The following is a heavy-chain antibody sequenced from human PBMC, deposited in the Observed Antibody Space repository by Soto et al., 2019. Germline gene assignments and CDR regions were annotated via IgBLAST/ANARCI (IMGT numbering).Heavy chain of an antibody. CDR1: GFTFSSYA. V-gene: IGHV3-30-3*01. J-gene: IGHJ6*02. Sequence: GGSLRLSCAASGFTFSSYAMHWVRQAPGKGLEWGAVISYDGSNKYYADSVKGRFTISRDNSKNTLYLQMNSLRAEDSSVYYCARSPPGRGSYFYYYYGMDVWGQGTTVTVSS. CDR3: ARSPPGRGSYFYYYYGMDV. CDR2: ISYDGSNK. D-gene: IGHD1-26*01.